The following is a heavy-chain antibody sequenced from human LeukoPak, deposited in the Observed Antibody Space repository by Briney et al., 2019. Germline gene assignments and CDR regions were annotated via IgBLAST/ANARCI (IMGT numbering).Heavy chain of an antibody. CDR2: ISSDGSGT. CDR1: GFTLRSYW. V-gene: IGHV3-74*01. Sequence: GGSLRLSCAPSGFTLRSYWMHWVRHAPGKGLVWVSGISSDGSGTTYADSVKGRLTISRDNAKNTLYLQMNSLRAEDSGVYYCARDVEKSPDYWGQGTLVTVSS. CDR3: ARDVEKSPDY. D-gene: IGHD1-1*01. J-gene: IGHJ4*02.